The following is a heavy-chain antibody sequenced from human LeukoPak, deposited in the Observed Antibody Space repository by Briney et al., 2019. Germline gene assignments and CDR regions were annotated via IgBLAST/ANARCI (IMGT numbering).Heavy chain of an antibody. V-gene: IGHV4-59*01. CDR2: IYYSGST. D-gene: IGHD6-13*01. CDR3: ARPCSSNWYGAFDI. CDR1: GGSISSYY. J-gene: IGHJ3*02. Sequence: SETLSLTCTVSGGSISSYYWSWIRQPPGKGLEWIGYIYYSGSTNYNPSLKSRVTISVDTSKDQFSLKLSSVTAADTAVYYCARPCSSNWYGAFDIWGQGTMVTVSS.